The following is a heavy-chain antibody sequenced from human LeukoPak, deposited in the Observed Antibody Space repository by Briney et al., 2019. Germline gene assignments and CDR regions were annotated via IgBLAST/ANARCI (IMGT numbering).Heavy chain of an antibody. Sequence: ASVTVSCKASGYRFTGYYIHWARQAPGQGLEWMGWINPNSGGTNYAQKFQGRVTMTRDTSVSTAYMEVSRLRSDDTAVYYCARDRRGYYDSGSYYPLIWGQGTLVTVSS. CDR1: GYRFTGYY. CDR3: ARDRRGYYDSGSYYPLI. CDR2: INPNSGGT. D-gene: IGHD3-10*01. J-gene: IGHJ4*02. V-gene: IGHV1-2*02.